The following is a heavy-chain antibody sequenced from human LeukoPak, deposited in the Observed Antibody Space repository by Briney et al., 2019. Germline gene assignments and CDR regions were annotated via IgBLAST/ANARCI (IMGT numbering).Heavy chain of an antibody. CDR3: ARGGYSYGYYYYCMDV. D-gene: IGHD5-18*01. CDR2: INHSGST. CDR1: GGSFSGYY. V-gene: IGHV4-34*01. J-gene: IGHJ6*03. Sequence: SETLSLTCAVYGGSFSGYYWSWIRQPPGKGLEWIGEINHSGSTNYNPSLKSRVTISVDTSKNQFSLKLSSVTAADTAVYYCARGGYSYGYYYYCMDVWGKGTTVTVSS.